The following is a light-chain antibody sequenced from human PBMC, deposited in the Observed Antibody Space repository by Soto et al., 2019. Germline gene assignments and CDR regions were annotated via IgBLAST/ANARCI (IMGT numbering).Light chain of an antibody. CDR1: QGISQY. CDR2: AAS. Sequence: DTYFTQCPSLLPASVGDTDTITRRASQGISQYVARYQQKPGKAPKLLIYAASSLQSGVPSRFSGSGSGTDFTLTISSLQRDDFAIYYCQQYNRYSRTFGHGTKVDIK. CDR3: QQYNRYSRT. J-gene: IGKJ1*01. V-gene: IGKV1-9*01.